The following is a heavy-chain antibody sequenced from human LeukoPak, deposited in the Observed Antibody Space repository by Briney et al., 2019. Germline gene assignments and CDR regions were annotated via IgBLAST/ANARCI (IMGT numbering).Heavy chain of an antibody. V-gene: IGHV1-18*01. CDR2: ISAYNGNT. CDR1: GYTFTSYG. D-gene: IGHD6-19*01. Sequence: ASVKVSCKASGYTFTSYGISWVRQAPGQGLEWMGWISAYNGNTNYAQKLQGRVIMTTDTSTSTAYMELRSLRSDDTAVYYCASMYSSGWYADYWGQGTLVTVSS. CDR3: ASMYSSGWYADY. J-gene: IGHJ4*02.